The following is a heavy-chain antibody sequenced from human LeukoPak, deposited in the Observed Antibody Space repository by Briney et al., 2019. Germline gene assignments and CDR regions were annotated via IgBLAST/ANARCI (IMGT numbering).Heavy chain of an antibody. J-gene: IGHJ4*02. D-gene: IGHD2-2*02. Sequence: ASVKVSCKASGGTFSSYAISWVRQAPGQGLEWMGGIIPIFGTANYAQKFQGRVTITTDESTSTAYMELRSLRSDDTAVYYCARDGAVPAAIFYYWGQGTLVTVSS. CDR2: IIPIFGTA. V-gene: IGHV1-69*05. CDR1: GGTFSSYA. CDR3: ARDGAVPAAIFYY.